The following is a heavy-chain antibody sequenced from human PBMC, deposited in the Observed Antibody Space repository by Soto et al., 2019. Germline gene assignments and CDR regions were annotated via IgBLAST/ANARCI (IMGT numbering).Heavy chain of an antibody. J-gene: IGHJ4*02. D-gene: IGHD6-13*01. V-gene: IGHV2-5*02. CDR3: AHRPLESIAAAGFGF. CDR1: GFSLTTSGVG. CDR2: IYSDDNK. Sequence: QITLKESGPTLVKPTQTLTLTCTFSGFSLTTSGVGVGWIRQPPGKALEWLALIYSDDNKRYSPSLKSRLTITKDISKNQVVLIMPNMDPVDTATYYSAHRPLESIAAAGFGFWGQGILVTVSS.